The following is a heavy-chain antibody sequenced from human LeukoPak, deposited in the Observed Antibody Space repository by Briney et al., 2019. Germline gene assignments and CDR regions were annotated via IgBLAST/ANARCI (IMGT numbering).Heavy chain of an antibody. V-gene: IGHV4-39*07. CDR3: ARGGVYDILTGDDLFDY. Sequence: SETLSLTCTVSGGSISSSSYYWGWIRQPPGKGLEWIGSIYYSGSTYYNPSLKSRVTISVDTSKNQFSLKLSSVTAADTAVYYCARGGVYDILTGDDLFDYWGQGTLVTVSS. D-gene: IGHD3-9*01. J-gene: IGHJ4*02. CDR1: GGSISSSSYY. CDR2: IYYSGST.